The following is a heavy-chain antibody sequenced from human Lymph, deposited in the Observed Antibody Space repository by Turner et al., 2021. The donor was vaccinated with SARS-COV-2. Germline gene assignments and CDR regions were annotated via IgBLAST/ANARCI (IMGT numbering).Heavy chain of an antibody. Sequence: QVQPVPSGAEEKKPGASVKVPCMASGYTFTRYVITWVRQATGQGPWWMGWMDPNNGNKGYAQKFQGRVNKTRNTAKREAYMVLSSLRSEDSAVCYGARAAQWTVWFDPWGQGTLVTVSS. V-gene: IGHV1-8*01. CDR1: GYTFTRYV. J-gene: IGHJ5*02. CDR2: MDPNNGNK. D-gene: IGHD6-19*01. CDR3: ARAAQWTVWFDP.